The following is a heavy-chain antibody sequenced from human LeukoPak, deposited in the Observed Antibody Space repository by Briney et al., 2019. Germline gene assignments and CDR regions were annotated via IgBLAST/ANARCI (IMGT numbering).Heavy chain of an antibody. Sequence: GGSLRLSCAASGFTFSSYAIHWVRQAPGKGLEWVAVISFHGTDSFYADSVKGRFTISRDNSRNTLYLQMNSLRAEDTAVYYCAKDDRWLQFCCWGQGTLVTVSA. CDR1: GFTFSSYA. V-gene: IGHV3-30*04. D-gene: IGHD5-24*01. CDR3: AKDDRWLQFCC. J-gene: IGHJ4*02. CDR2: ISFHGTDS.